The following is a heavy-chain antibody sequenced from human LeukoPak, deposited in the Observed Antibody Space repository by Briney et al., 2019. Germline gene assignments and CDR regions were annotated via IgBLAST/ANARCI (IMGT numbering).Heavy chain of an antibody. CDR3: AREGDTVMARRYFDY. D-gene: IGHD5-18*01. CDR2: INPSGGST. Sequence: ASVKVSCKASGYTFTSYYMHWVRQAPGQGLEWMGVINPSGGSTSYAQKFQGRVTMTGDTSTTTVYMELSSLRSEDTAAYYCAREGDTVMARRYFDYWGQGTLVTVSS. V-gene: IGHV1-46*01. J-gene: IGHJ4*02. CDR1: GYTFTSYY.